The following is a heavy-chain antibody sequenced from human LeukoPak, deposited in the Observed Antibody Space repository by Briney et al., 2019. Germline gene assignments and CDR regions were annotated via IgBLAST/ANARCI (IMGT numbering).Heavy chain of an antibody. V-gene: IGHV3-30*02. CDR3: AKGMGGPSDLLTGYPRRFYYYYYYMDV. Sequence: PGGSLRLSCAASGFTFSSYGMHWVRQAPGKGLEWVAFIRCDGSNKYYADSVKGRFTISRDNSKNTLYLQMNSLRAEDTAVYYCAKGMGGPSDLLTGYPRRFYYYYYYMDVWGKGTTVTISS. CDR1: GFTFSSYG. J-gene: IGHJ6*03. D-gene: IGHD3-9*01. CDR2: IRCDGSNK.